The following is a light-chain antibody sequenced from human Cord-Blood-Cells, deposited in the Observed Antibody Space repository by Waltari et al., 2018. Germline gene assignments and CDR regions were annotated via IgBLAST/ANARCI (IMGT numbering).Light chain of an antibody. V-gene: IGLV3-1*01. J-gene: IGLJ1*01. Sequence: SSELTQPPSVSVSPGQTASITCSGDQLGDKYACWYQKKPGQSPVLVIYQDSKRPSGIPERFSGSNSGNTATLTISGTQAMDEADYYCQAWDSSAYVFGTGTKVTVL. CDR2: QDS. CDR3: QAWDSSAYV. CDR1: QLGDKY.